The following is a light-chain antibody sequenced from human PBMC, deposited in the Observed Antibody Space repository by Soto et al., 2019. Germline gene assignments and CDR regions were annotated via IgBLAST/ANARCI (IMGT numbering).Light chain of an antibody. V-gene: IGLV1-36*01. Sequence: QSVLTPPPSVSEAPSQRVTISCSGSSSNIGNNAVNWYQQLPGQAPKIVIYYDNLLTSGVSDRFSGSKSGISASLAISDLQSDDEADYYCASWDDSLNAYVFGPGTKVTVL. CDR3: ASWDDSLNAYV. CDR2: YDN. CDR1: SSNIGNNA. J-gene: IGLJ1*01.